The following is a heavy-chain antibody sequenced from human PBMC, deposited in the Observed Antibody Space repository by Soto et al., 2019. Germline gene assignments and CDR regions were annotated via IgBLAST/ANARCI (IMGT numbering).Heavy chain of an antibody. Sequence: SVQVCGKDSGYTFPGYYMHWVRQAPGQGLEWMGWINPNSGGTNYAQKFQGWVTMTRDTSTSTAYMELRSLRSDDTAVYYCARDLVVGAFDIWGQGIMVTVS. D-gene: IGHD3-22*01. CDR2: INPNSGGT. V-gene: IGHV1-2*04. CDR1: GYTFPGYY. CDR3: ARDLVVGAFDI. J-gene: IGHJ3*02.